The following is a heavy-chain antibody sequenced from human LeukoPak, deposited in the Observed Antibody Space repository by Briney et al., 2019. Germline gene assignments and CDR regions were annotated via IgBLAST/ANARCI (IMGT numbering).Heavy chain of an antibody. Sequence: SQTLSLTCAVSGGSISSGDFPWSWIRQPPGKGLEWIGYIFHTGHTSYNPSLKSRVTISVDMSKNHLPLRLTSVTAADTAVYYCARGFYGAGSHFDYWGQGTLVTVSS. V-gene: IGHV4-30-2*01. CDR3: ARGFYGAGSHFDY. CDR2: IFHTGHT. D-gene: IGHD3-10*01. CDR1: GGSISSGDFP. J-gene: IGHJ4*02.